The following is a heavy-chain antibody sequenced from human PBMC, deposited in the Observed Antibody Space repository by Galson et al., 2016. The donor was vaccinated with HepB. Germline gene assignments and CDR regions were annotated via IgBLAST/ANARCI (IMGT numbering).Heavy chain of an antibody. CDR2: ITGDRANA. D-gene: IGHD4-23*01. CDR1: GFTFGTYT. Sequence: SLRLSCAASGFTFGTYTMHWIRQAPGEGLQWVSLITGDRANAYYADSVKGRFTISRDNRKNSLYLQMNSLRTEDTALHYCAKDHGGYSGFDYWGQGTLVTVSP. J-gene: IGHJ4*02. V-gene: IGHV3-43*01. CDR3: AKDHGGYSGFDY.